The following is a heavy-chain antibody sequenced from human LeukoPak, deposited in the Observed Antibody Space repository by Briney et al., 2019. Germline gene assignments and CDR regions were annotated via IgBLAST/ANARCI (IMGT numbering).Heavy chain of an antibody. J-gene: IGHJ4*02. D-gene: IGHD6-19*01. Sequence: ASVKVSCKASGYTFTSYYMHWVRQAPGQGLEWMGGFDPEDGETIYAQKFQGRVTMTEDTSTDTAYMELSSLRSEDTAVYYCATEVAVAGTIYFDYWGQGTLVTVSS. CDR2: FDPEDGET. CDR1: GYTFTSYY. CDR3: ATEVAVAGTIYFDY. V-gene: IGHV1-24*01.